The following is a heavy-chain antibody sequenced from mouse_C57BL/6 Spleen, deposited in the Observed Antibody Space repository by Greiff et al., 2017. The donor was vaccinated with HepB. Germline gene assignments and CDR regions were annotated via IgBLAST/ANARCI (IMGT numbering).Heavy chain of an antibody. CDR1: SYTFTSYW. D-gene: IGHD1-1*01. Sequence: QVQLQQPGTELVKPGASVKLSCKASSYTFTSYWMHWVKQRPGQGLEWIGNINPSNGGTNYNEKFKSKATLTVDKSSSTAYMQLSSLTSEDSAVYYCARKGITTVVFDYWGQGTTLTVSS. J-gene: IGHJ2*01. V-gene: IGHV1-53*01. CDR2: INPSNGGT. CDR3: ARKGITTVVFDY.